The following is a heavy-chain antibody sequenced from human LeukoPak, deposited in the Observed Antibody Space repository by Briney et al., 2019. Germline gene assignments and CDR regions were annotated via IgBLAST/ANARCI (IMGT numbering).Heavy chain of an antibody. CDR2: IYYSGST. Sequence: SETLSLTCTVSGGSISSSSYYWGWIRQPPGKGLEWTGSIYYSGSTYYNPSLKSRVTISVDTSKNQFSLKLSSVTAADTAVYYCARQSWSGYSYYYYYMDVWGKGTTVTVSS. V-gene: IGHV4-39*01. CDR1: GGSISSSSYY. J-gene: IGHJ6*03. D-gene: IGHD1-14*01. CDR3: ARQSWSGYSYYYYYMDV.